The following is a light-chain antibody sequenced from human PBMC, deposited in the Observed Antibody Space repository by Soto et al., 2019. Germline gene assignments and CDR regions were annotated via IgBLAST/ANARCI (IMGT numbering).Light chain of an antibody. CDR2: DNN. CDR1: SSNIGSQY. J-gene: IGLJ2*01. Sequence: QSVLTQPPSVSSAPGQKVTISCSGNSSNIGSQYVSWYQQHPGIAPKLLIYDNNKRPSGIPDRFSGSKSGTSATLGITGLQTGDEADYYCATWDSSLSDVVFGGGTKLTVL. V-gene: IGLV1-51*01. CDR3: ATWDSSLSDVV.